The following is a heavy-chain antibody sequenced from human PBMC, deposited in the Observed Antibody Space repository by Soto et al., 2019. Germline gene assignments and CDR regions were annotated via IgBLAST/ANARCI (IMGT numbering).Heavy chain of an antibody. CDR2: IWYDGDHRSYGGNDK. J-gene: IGHJ4*02. V-gene: IGHV3-33*01. D-gene: IGHD5-12*01. Sequence: QVQLVESGGGVAQPGTSLRLSCAASGFTLSGSGMHWVRQAPGKGLEWVAVIWYDGDHRSYGGNDKHYAASVKGRFTIARENFKNMLYLQLNSLRAEDTAVYYCARAEDGYHYGLDYWGQGTLVTVSA. CDR3: ARAEDGYHYGLDY. CDR1: GFTLSGSG.